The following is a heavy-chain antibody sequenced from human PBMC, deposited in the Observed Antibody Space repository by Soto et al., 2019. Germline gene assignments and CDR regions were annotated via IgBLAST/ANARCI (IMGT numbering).Heavy chain of an antibody. D-gene: IGHD2-2*01. CDR1: SGSISSSNW. J-gene: IGHJ6*03. CDR2: IYHSGST. CDR3: ARVSVYCSSTSCYAGDYYYYMDV. V-gene: IGHV4-4*02. Sequence: QVQLQESGPGLVKPSGTLSLTCAVSSGSISSSNWWSWVRQPPGKGLEWIGEIYHSGSTNYNPSLKSRLTISVDKSKNQFTLKLSSVTAADTAVYYCARVSVYCSSTSCYAGDYYYYMDVWGKGTTVTVSS.